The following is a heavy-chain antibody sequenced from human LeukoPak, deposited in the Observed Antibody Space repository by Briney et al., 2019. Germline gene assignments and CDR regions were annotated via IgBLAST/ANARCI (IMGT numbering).Heavy chain of an antibody. CDR3: ARALFQLPYYYYYMDV. D-gene: IGHD2-2*01. CDR1: GGSISSSN. V-gene: IGHV3-21*01. J-gene: IGHJ6*03. Sequence: PSGTLSLTCAVSGGSISSSNWWSWVRQPPGKGLEWVSSINSNGYYIYYADSVEGRFTISRDNAKNSLYLQMNSLRAEDTAVYYCARALFQLPYYYYYMDVWGKGTTVTISS. CDR2: INSNGYYI.